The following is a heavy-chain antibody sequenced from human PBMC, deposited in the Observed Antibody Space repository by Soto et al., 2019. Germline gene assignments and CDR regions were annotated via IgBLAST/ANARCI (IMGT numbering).Heavy chain of an antibody. CDR2: INSDATRM. J-gene: IGHJ4*02. V-gene: IGHV3-74*01. Sequence: GGSLRLSCEGSGFTFSNSRMHWVRQGPGEGPLWVAHINSDATRMDHADSVRGRFTISRDNAKNTLYLQMNSLRAEDTAVYYCVREAEFRFDDWGQRTLVTVSS. D-gene: IGHD3-10*01. CDR1: GFTFSNSR. CDR3: VREAEFRFDD.